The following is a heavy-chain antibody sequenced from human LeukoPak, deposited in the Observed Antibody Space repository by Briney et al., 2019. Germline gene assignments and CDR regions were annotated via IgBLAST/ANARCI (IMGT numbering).Heavy chain of an antibody. D-gene: IGHD1-26*01. J-gene: IGHJ4*02. V-gene: IGHV3-64*01. CDR1: GFTFSSYA. Sequence: GGSLSLSCAASGFTFSSYAMHWVRQAPGKGLEYVSAISSNGGSTYYANSVKGRFTISRDNSKNTLYLQMGSLRAEDMAVYYCARSIVGATTDYWGQGTLVTVSS. CDR3: ARSIVGATTDY. CDR2: ISSNGGST.